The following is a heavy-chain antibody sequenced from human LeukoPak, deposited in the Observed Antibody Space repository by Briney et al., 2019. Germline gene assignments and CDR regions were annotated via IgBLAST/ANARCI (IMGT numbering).Heavy chain of an antibody. D-gene: IGHD4-17*01. J-gene: IGHJ3*02. CDR3: ARDQRDYGDYVLDADAFDI. CDR1: GFTFSSYG. CDR2: ISYDGSNK. Sequence: GGSLRLSCAASGFTFSSYGMHWVRQAPGKGLEWVAVISYDGSNKYYADSVKGRFTISRDNSKNTLYLQMNSLRAEDTAVYYCARDQRDYGDYVLDADAFDIWGQGTMVTVSS. V-gene: IGHV3-30*03.